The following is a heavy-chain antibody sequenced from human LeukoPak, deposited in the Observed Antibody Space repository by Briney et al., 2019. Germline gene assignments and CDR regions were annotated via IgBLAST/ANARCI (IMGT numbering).Heavy chain of an antibody. CDR2: INSDESST. J-gene: IGHJ4*02. V-gene: IGHV3-74*01. Sequence: GGSLRLSCAASGFTFSSYWIHWVRQAPGKGLVWVSRINSDESSTSYADSVKGRFAISRDNAKNTLYLQMNSLRAEDTAVYYCAKHGGESYFFDYWGQGTLVTVSS. CDR3: AKHGGESYFFDY. D-gene: IGHD1-26*01. CDR1: GFTFSSYW.